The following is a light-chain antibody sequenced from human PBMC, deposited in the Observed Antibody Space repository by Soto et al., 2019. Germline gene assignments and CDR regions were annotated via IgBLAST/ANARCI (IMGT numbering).Light chain of an antibody. V-gene: IGLV2-14*01. Sequence: QSALTQPASVSGSPGQSITISCTGTISDVGGYNYVSWYQQHPGKAPKLMIYEVSNRPSGVSNRFSGSKSGNTASLTISGLQAEDEADYYCSSYTSSSNLDVFGTGTKV. J-gene: IGLJ1*01. CDR1: ISDVGGYNY. CDR3: SSYTSSSNLDV. CDR2: EVS.